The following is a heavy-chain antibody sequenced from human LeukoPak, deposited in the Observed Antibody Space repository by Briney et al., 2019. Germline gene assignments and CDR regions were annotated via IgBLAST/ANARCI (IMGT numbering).Heavy chain of an antibody. CDR3: AKGGVPMATSLIHH. V-gene: IGHV3-23*01. CDR1: GFTFSIDP. CDR2: ISGDGRST. J-gene: IGHJ1*01. Sequence: PGGSLTLSCAASGFTFSIDPMTWVRQAPGKGLEWVSSISGDGRSTYRADSVKGRFAISRDNSKNNLYLQMNSLRADDTAVYYCAKGGVPMATSLIHHWGQGTVVIVSS. D-gene: IGHD5-12*01.